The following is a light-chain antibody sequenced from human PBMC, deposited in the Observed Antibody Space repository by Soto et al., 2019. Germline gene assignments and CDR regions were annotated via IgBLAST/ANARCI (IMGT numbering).Light chain of an antibody. CDR3: QQYGSSSWT. V-gene: IGKV3-20*01. CDR2: GAS. Sequence: EIVLTQSPGTLSLSPGERATLSCRASQSVSSSYLAWYQQKPGQAPRLLIYGASSRATGIPDGFSGSGSETDFTLTISRLEPEDFAVYYCQQYGSSSWTFGQGTKVEIK. J-gene: IGKJ1*01. CDR1: QSVSSSY.